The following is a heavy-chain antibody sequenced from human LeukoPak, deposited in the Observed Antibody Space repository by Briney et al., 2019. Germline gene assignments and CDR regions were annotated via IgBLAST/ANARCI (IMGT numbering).Heavy chain of an antibody. V-gene: IGHV3-21*01. CDR1: GFTFSSYD. CDR2: ISSSKNSYI. Sequence: GGSLRLSCSASGFTFSSYDMSWVRQAPGKGLEWVSCISSSKNSYIYYAESVKGRFTILRDNAKNSLYLQMNSLRVEDTAVYYCARDLSGSYLFDHWGQGTLVTVFS. J-gene: IGHJ4*02. CDR3: ARDLSGSYLFDH. D-gene: IGHD1-26*01.